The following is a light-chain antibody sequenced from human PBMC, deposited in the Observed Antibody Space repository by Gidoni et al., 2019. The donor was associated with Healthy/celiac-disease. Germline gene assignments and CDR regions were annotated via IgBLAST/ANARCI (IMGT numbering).Light chain of an antibody. V-gene: IGLV3-21*02. CDR2: DDS. CDR3: QVWDSSSDHYV. J-gene: IGLJ1*01. Sequence: SYVLTHPPSVSVAPGQTARITCGGNNIGSKSVHWYQSKPGQAPVLVVDDDSDWPSGIPERFSGSNSGNTATLTISRVEAGDEADYYCQVWDSSSDHYVFGTGTKVTVL. CDR1: NIGSKS.